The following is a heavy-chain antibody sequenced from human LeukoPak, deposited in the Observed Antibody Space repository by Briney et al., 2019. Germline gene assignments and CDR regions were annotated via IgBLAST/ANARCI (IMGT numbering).Heavy chain of an antibody. V-gene: IGHV3-23*01. D-gene: IGHD5-18*01. Sequence: GGSLRLSCAASAFTFRPYAMIWVRQAPGKGLEWVSTVSGSGGSTYYADSVKGWFTISRDNSNNTLYLEMNSLRAEDTAVYYCAKGAASRGYTYVANWGQGTLVTVSS. CDR3: AKGAASRGYTYVAN. J-gene: IGHJ4*02. CDR2: VSGSGGST. CDR1: AFTFRPYA.